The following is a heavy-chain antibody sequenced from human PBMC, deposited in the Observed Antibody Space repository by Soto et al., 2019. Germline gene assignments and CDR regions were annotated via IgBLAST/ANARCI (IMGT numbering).Heavy chain of an antibody. CDR3: AREYSGYSYDSFDY. V-gene: IGHV4-4*07. CDR1: GGSISSYY. Sequence: PSETLSLTCTVSGGSISSYYWSWIRQPAGKGLEWIGRIYTSGSTNYNPSPKSRVTMSVDTSKNQFSLKLSSVTAADTAVYYCAREYSGYSYDSFDYWGQGTLVTVSS. D-gene: IGHD5-18*01. CDR2: IYTSGST. J-gene: IGHJ4*02.